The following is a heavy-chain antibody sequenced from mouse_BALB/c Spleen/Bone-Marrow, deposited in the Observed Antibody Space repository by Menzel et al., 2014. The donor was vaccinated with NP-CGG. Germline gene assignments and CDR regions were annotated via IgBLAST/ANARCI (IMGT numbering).Heavy chain of an antibody. CDR2: INPSTGYT. Sequence: VKLQESGAELAKPGASVKMSCKASGYTFTNYWMHWVKQRPGQGLEWVGYINPSTGYTEYNQKFKDKATLTADKSSSTAYMQLSSLTSEDSAVYYCARIYYYGRDYWGQGTTLTVSS. CDR3: ARIYYYGRDY. J-gene: IGHJ2*01. V-gene: IGHV1-7*01. CDR1: GYTFTNYW. D-gene: IGHD1-1*01.